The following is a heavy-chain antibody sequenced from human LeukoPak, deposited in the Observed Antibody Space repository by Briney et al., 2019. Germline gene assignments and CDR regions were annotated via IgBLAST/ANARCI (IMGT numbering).Heavy chain of an antibody. CDR1: GGSFSGYY. D-gene: IGHD5-24*01. V-gene: IGHV4-34*01. J-gene: IGHJ4*02. Sequence: PSETLSLTCAVYGGSFSGYYWSWIRQPPGKGLEWIGEINHSGSTNYNPSLKSRVTISVDTSKNQFSLKLSSVTAADTAVYYCAIRPGRNGEGYNSGQFDYWGQGTLVTVSS. CDR3: AIRPGRNGEGYNSGQFDY. CDR2: INHSGST.